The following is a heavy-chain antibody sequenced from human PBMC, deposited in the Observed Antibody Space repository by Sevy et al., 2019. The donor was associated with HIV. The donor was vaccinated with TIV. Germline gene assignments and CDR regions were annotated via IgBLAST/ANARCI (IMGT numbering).Heavy chain of an antibody. V-gene: IGHV1-46*01. Sequence: ASVKVSCTASGYTFTDYYIHWVRQAPGQGLECMGIINPNGGGTNYAQSFQGRVTMTRERSTSTVYMELSSLRSEDSAVYYCARVDSCGGDCYYFDYWGQGTLVTVSS. J-gene: IGHJ4*02. CDR3: ARVDSCGGDCYYFDY. D-gene: IGHD2-21*02. CDR1: GYTFTDYY. CDR2: INPNGGGT.